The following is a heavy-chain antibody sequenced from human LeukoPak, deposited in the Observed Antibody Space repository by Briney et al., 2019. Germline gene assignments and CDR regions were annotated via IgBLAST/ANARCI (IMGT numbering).Heavy chain of an antibody. CDR2: TYYRSKWYN. V-gene: IGHV6-1*01. CDR1: GDSVSSNSAA. CDR3: ARGYGSSWYGYFQH. J-gene: IGHJ1*01. Sequence: SQTLSLTCAISGDSVSSNSAAWNCIRQSPSRGLEWLGRTYYRSKWYNDYAVTVKSRITINPDTSKNQFSLQLNSVTPEDTAVYYCARGYGSSWYGYFQHWGQGTLVTASS. D-gene: IGHD6-13*01.